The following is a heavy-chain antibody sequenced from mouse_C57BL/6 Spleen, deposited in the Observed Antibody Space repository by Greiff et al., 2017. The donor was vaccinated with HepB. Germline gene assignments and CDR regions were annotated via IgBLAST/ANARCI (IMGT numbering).Heavy chain of an antibody. CDR2: ISSGGSYT. Sequence: DVQLVESGGDLVKPGGSLKLSCAASGFTFSSYGMSWVRQTPDKRLEWVATISSGGSYTYYPDSVKGRFTISRDNAKNTLYLQMSSLKSEDTAMYYSARHGGMSTTMDYGVWGTGTTVTVAT. V-gene: IGHV5-6*01. D-gene: IGHD2-4*01. CDR3: ARHGGMSTTMDYGV. J-gene: IGHJ1*03. CDR1: GFTFSSYG.